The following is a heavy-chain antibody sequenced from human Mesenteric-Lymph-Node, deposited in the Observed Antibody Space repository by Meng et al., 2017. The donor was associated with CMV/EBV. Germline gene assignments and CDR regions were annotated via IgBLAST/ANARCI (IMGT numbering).Heavy chain of an antibody. D-gene: IGHD1-1*01. V-gene: IGHV1-2*02. CDR3: ARDITPRQLGPTTRPHAFDI. J-gene: IGHJ3*02. Sequence: ASVKVSCKASGYTFTGYYMHWVRQAPGQGLEWMGWINPNSGGTNYAQKFQGRVTMTRDTSISTAYMELSRLRSDDTAVYYCARDITPRQLGPTTRPHAFDIWGQGTMVTVSS. CDR2: INPNSGGT. CDR1: GYTFTGYY.